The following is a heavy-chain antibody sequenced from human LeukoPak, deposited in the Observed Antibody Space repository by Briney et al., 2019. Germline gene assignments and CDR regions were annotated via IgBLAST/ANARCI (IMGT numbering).Heavy chain of an antibody. Sequence: GESLKISCKGSGYSFANYWIGWVRQMPGKGLEWMGIIYLGDFGIRYSPSFQGQVTISADKSISTVYLQRSSLKASDTAMYYCARNSGTENNFDYWGQGTLVTVSS. V-gene: IGHV5-51*01. CDR2: IYLGDFGI. CDR3: ARNSGTENNFDY. CDR1: GYSFANYW. J-gene: IGHJ4*02. D-gene: IGHD1-26*01.